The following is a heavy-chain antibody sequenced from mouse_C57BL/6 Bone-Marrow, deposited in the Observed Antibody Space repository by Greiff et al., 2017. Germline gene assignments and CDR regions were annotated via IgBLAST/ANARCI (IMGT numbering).Heavy chain of an antibody. CDR2: IYPRSGNT. CDR1: GYTFTSYG. J-gene: IGHJ2*01. D-gene: IGHD1-1*01. V-gene: IGHV1-81*01. Sequence: VQGVESGAELARPGASVKLSCKASGYTFTSYGISWVKQRTGQGLEWIGEIYPRSGNTYYNEKFKGQATLTADKSSSTAYMELRSLTSEDSAVYFCARDHYYGSSLYYFDYWGQGTTLTVSS. CDR3: ARDHYYGSSLYYFDY.